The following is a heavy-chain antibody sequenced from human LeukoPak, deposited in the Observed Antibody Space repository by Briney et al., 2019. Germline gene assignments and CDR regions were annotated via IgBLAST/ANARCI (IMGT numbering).Heavy chain of an antibody. V-gene: IGHV3-30*04. CDR1: GFTCSSYA. CDR3: APHRDGSYPFDY. CDR2: ISYDGSNK. J-gene: IGHJ4*02. Sequence: AVSLRFSCAASGFTCSSYAMHWIRQAPGKGLEWVAGISYDGSNKYYAGSVKGRFTIPRDNSKNTLYLQMTSLRAEGTAVYYCAPHRDGSYPFDYWGQGTLVTVSS. D-gene: IGHD1-26*01.